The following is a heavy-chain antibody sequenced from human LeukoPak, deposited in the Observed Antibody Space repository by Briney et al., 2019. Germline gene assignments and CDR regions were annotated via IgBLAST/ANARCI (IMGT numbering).Heavy chain of an antibody. CDR2: ISSSSSYI. CDR1: GFTFGSYS. J-gene: IGHJ4*02. V-gene: IGHV3-21*01. Sequence: PGGSLRLSCAASGFTFGSYSMNWVRQAPGKGLEWVSSISSSSSYIYYADSVKGRFTISRDNAKDSLYLQMNSLRAEDTAVYYCARGGGLFLHTKTPEYKGFDYWGQGTLVTVSS. D-gene: IGHD2/OR15-2a*01. CDR3: ARGGGLFLHTKTPEYKGFDY.